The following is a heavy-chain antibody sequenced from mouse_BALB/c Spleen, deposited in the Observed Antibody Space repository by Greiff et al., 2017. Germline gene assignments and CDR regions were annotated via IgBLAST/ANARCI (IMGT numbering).Heavy chain of an antibody. Sequence: QVQLKQSGAELVRPGASVTLSCKASGYTFTDYEMHWVKQTPVHGLEWIGAIDPETGGTAYNQKFKGKATLTADKSSSTAYMELRSLTSEDSAVYYCTRKDLLRGFAYWGQGTLVTVSA. CDR1: GYTFTDYE. CDR2: IDPETGGT. V-gene: IGHV1-15*01. J-gene: IGHJ3*01. CDR3: TRKDLLRGFAY.